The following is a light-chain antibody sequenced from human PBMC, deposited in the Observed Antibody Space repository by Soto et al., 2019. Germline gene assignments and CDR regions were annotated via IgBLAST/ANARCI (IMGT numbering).Light chain of an antibody. CDR1: HIFSSSY. CDR3: QQYGSSST. CDR2: GAS. J-gene: IGKJ5*01. Sequence: VVLTQSPVTLSSAPGERATLSCSSSHIFSSSYLAWYQQKPGQAPRLLIYGASSRPTGIPDRFSGSGSGTDFTLTISRLEPEDFAVYYCQQYGSSSTFGQGTRLENK. V-gene: IGKV3-20*01.